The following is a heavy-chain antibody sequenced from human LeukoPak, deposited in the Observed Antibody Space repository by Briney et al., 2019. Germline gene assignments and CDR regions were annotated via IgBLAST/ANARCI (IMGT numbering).Heavy chain of an antibody. J-gene: IGHJ4*02. Sequence: SGGPLRLSCAAYGLTFSNAWMSWVRQAPGKGLEWVGRIKSKTDGGTTDYAAPVKGRFTISRDDSKNTLYLQMNSLKTEHTAVYYCTTDHRGSLHYWGQGTLVTVSS. CDR3: TTDHRGSLHY. CDR1: GLTFSNAW. CDR2: IKSKTDGGTT. V-gene: IGHV3-15*01. D-gene: IGHD1-26*01.